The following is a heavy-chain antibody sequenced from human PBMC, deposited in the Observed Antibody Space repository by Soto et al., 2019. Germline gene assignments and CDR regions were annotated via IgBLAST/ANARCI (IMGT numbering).Heavy chain of an antibody. J-gene: IGHJ4*02. D-gene: IGHD3-10*01. Sequence: LRLSCEAFGFTVSTNYMSWVRQTPWKGLEWVSVFYSGGSTFYADSVKGRFTISRDNSRNTLYLQMRSLRAEDTAVYYCARGFPSMTYYGEYYFDYWGQGTLVTVSS. V-gene: IGHV3-53*01. CDR2: FYSGGST. CDR3: ARGFPSMTYYGEYYFDY. CDR1: GFTVSTNY.